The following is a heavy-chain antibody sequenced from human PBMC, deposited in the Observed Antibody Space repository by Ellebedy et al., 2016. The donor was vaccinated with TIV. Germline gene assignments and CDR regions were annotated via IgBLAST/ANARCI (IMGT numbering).Heavy chain of an antibody. J-gene: IGHJ3*02. Sequence: PGGSLRLSCAASGFTFRYYAIHWVRQVPGQGLQWVAVLSSDGSNKYYADSVKGRFTISRDTSRNTVDLQLNSLRPEETAIYYCARDMTDYRIVGSYDIWGQGTMVIVSS. V-gene: IGHV3-30-3*01. D-gene: IGHD4-11*01. CDR3: ARDMTDYRIVGSYDI. CDR1: GFTFRYYA. CDR2: LSSDGSNK.